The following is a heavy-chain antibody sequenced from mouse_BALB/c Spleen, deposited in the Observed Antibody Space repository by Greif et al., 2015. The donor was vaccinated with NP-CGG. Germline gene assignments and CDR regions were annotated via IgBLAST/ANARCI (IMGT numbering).Heavy chain of an antibody. J-gene: IGHJ4*01. CDR1: GYAFTNYW. D-gene: IGHD1-1*01. V-gene: IGHV1-63*01. CDR3: ASSPLRNYAMDY. CDR2: IYPGSGNT. Sequence: VQLQQSGAELVRPGTSVKISCKASGYAFTNYWLGWVKQRPGHGLEWIGDIYPGSGNTYYNEKFKGKATLTADKSSSTAYMQLSSLTSEDSAVYFCASSPLRNYAMDYWGQGTSVTVSS.